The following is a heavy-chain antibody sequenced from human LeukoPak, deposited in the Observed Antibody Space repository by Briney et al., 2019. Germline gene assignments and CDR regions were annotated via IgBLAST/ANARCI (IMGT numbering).Heavy chain of an antibody. CDR1: GFTLSSYL. V-gene: IGHV3-7*01. Sequence: GGSLRLSCAASGFTLSSYLMSWVRQAPGKGVEWVANIKQDGSEKYYLDTVKGRFTISRDKAKNSRYLQMNSLRAEDTAVYYCARDYYFDYWGQGTLVTVSS. J-gene: IGHJ4*02. CDR3: ARDYYFDY. CDR2: IKQDGSEK.